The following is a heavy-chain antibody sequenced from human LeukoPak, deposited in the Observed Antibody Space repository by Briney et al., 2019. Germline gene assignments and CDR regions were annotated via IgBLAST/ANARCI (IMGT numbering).Heavy chain of an antibody. V-gene: IGHV3-23*01. CDR1: GFTFSSYS. CDR3: AKDAAELLWFGESTTDY. Sequence: SGGSLRLSCAASGFTFSSYSMNWVRQAPGKGLEWVSAISGSGGSTYYADSVKGRFTISRDNSKNTLYLQMNSLRAEDTAVYYCAKDAAELLWFGESTTDYWGQGTLVTVSS. CDR2: ISGSGGST. D-gene: IGHD3-10*01. J-gene: IGHJ4*02.